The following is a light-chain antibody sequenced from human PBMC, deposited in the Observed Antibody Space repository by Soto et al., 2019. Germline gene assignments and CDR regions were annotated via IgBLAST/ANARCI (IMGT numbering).Light chain of an antibody. CDR1: SSDVGGYNY. V-gene: IGLV2-11*01. Sequence: QSALTQPRSVSGSPGQSVTISCTGTSSDVGGYNYVSWYQQYPGKAPKFMIYDVSKRPSGVPDRFSGSKSGNTASLTISGLQAEDEADYYCATWDGSLPGEVFGGGTKLTVL. CDR2: DVS. CDR3: ATWDGSLPGEV. J-gene: IGLJ2*01.